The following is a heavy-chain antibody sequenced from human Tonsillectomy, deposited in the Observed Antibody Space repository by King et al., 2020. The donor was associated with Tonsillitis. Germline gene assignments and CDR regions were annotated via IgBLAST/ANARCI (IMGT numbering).Heavy chain of an antibody. J-gene: IGHJ5*02. Sequence: QLVQSGAEMKKVGASVKVSCKSSGYTFTDYYIHWVRQAPGQGPVWIGWIDPKTGATNYAQRFRGRVSMTRDTFISTAYMEVSSLTSDDTAVYYCARPTNWDWFDPWGQGTLVTVSS. CDR3: ARPTNWDWFDP. D-gene: IGHD5-12*01. CDR2: IDPKTGAT. CDR1: GYTFTDYY. V-gene: IGHV1-2*02.